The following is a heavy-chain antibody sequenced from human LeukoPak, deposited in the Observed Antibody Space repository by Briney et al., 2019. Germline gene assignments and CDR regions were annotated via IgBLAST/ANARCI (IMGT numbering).Heavy chain of an antibody. J-gene: IGHJ5*02. V-gene: IGHV4-61*02. CDR1: GGSISSGSYY. Sequence: PSQTLSLTCTVSGGSISSGSYYWSWIRQPAGKGLEWIGRIYTSGSTNYNPSLKSRITISVDTSKNQFSLNLSSMTAADTAVYYCARVRAGCSSTSCYLDPWGQGTLVTVSS. D-gene: IGHD2-2*01. CDR2: IYTSGST. CDR3: ARVRAGCSSTSCYLDP.